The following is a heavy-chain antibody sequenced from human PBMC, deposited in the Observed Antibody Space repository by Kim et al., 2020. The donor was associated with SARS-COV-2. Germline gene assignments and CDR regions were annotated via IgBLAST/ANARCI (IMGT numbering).Heavy chain of an antibody. D-gene: IGHD3-16*01. Sequence: GGSLRLSCAASGFTFSSYAMHWVRQAPGKGLEWVAVISYDGSNKYYADSVKGRFTISRDNSKNTLYLQMNSLRAEDTAVYYCARERIYDYVWGSLDYWGQGTLVTVSS. CDR2: ISYDGSNK. CDR3: ARERIYDYVWGSLDY. J-gene: IGHJ4*02. V-gene: IGHV3-30-3*01. CDR1: GFTFSSYA.